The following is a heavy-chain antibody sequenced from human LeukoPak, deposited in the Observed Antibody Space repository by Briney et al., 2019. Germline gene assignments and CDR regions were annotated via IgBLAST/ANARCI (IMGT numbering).Heavy chain of an antibody. D-gene: IGHD3-22*01. CDR1: GFTVSSNY. V-gene: IGHV3-66*02. J-gene: IGHJ4*02. Sequence: GGSLRLSCVASGFTVSSNYMSWVRQAPGKGLEWVSVIYSGGSTYYADSVKGRFTISRDNSKNTLYLQMNSLRAEDTAVYYCARGIHYYDSSGSAAFDYWGQGTLVTVSS. CDR3: ARGIHYYDSSGSAAFDY. CDR2: IYSGGST.